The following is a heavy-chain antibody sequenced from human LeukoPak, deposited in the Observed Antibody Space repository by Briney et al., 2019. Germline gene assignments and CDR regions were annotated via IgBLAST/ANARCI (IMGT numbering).Heavy chain of an antibody. CDR2: IYYSGST. Sequence: SETLSLTCTVSGGSISSYYWSWIRQPPGKGLEWIGYIYYSGSTNYNPSLKSRVTISVDTSKNQFSLKLSSVTAADTAVYYCARLYFADTAMVDYWGQGTLVTVSS. J-gene: IGHJ4*02. CDR1: GGSISSYY. CDR3: ARLYFADTAMVDY. D-gene: IGHD5-18*01. V-gene: IGHV4-59*12.